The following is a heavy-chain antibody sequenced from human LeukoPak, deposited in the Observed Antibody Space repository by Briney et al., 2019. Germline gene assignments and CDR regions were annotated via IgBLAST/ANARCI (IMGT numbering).Heavy chain of an antibody. CDR2: IYNSGSST. CDR1: GGSISIYY. CDR3: VRDRELTY. Sequence: SETLSLTCTVSGGSISIYYWNWIRQPPGKGLEWIGYIYNSGSSTIYNLSLKSRVTISVDTSKNQFSLRLSSVTAADTAVYFCVRDRELTYWGQGTLVTVSS. D-gene: IGHD3-10*01. V-gene: IGHV4-59*01. J-gene: IGHJ4*02.